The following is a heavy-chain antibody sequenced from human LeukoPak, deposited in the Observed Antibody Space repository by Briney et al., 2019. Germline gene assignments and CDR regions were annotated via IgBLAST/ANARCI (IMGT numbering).Heavy chain of an antibody. V-gene: IGHV3-11*06. CDR3: ASLVRPAAPV. CDR2: ISSSSSYT. Sequence: SGGSLRLSCAASGFTFSDYYMSWIRQAPGKGLEWVSYISSSSSYTNYADSVKGRFTISRDNAKNSPYLQMNSLRAEDTAVYYCASLVRPAAPVWGQGTLVTVSS. D-gene: IGHD2-2*01. J-gene: IGHJ4*02. CDR1: GFTFSDYY.